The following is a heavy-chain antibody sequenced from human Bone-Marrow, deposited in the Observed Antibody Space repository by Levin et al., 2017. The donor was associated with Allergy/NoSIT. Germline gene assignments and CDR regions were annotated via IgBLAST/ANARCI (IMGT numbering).Heavy chain of an antibody. D-gene: IGHD3-22*01. V-gene: IGHV4-59*01. CDR1: GGSISSYY. CDR3: ARGQGGYGDDY. J-gene: IGHJ4*02. CDR2: IYYSGST. Sequence: PSETLSLTCTVSGGSISSYYWSWIRQPPGKGLEWIGYIYYSGSTNYNPSLKSRVTISVDTSKNQFSLKLSSVTAADTAVYYCARGQGGYGDDYWGQGTLVTVSS.